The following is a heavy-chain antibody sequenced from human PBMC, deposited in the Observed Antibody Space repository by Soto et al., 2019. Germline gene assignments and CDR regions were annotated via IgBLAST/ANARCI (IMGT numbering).Heavy chain of an antibody. Sequence: QITLKESGPALVRPTQTLTLTCSFSGFSLTTRGVAVGWIRQPPGKALEWLALIFWDDDKWYSPSLRSRLTITEDTSKNQVVLTMTTMDPVDTATYYCAHTSRGYAYYFDQWGQGTLVTVSS. CDR1: GFSLTTRGVA. D-gene: IGHD5-12*01. CDR3: AHTSRGYAYYFDQ. CDR2: IFWDDDK. V-gene: IGHV2-5*02. J-gene: IGHJ4*02.